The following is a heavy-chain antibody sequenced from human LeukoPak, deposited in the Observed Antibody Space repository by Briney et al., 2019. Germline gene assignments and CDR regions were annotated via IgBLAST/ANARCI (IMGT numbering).Heavy chain of an antibody. V-gene: IGHV3-7*02. CDR2: IKQDGNEK. Sequence: GGSLRLSCAASGFTFSIYGMHWVRQAPGKGLEWVANIKQDGNEKYYVDSVKDRFTISRDNAKNSLYLQMNSLRAEDTAVYYCASGYSDYDCSFDHWGQGTLVTVSS. J-gene: IGHJ5*02. D-gene: IGHD5-12*01. CDR3: ASGYSDYDCSFDH. CDR1: GFTFSIYG.